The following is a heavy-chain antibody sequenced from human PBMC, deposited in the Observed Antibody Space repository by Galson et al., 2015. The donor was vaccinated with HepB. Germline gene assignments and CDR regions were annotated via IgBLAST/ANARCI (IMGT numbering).Heavy chain of an antibody. CDR3: AKRGGGSGSHPFDY. V-gene: IGHV3-23*01. CDR1: GFTFSSSD. D-gene: IGHD1-26*01. Sequence: SLRLSCAASGFTFSSSDMRWVRQAPGTGLEWVSGISDSGASTYYADSVKGRFTISRDNSKNTLYLQMNNLSDEDTALYYCAKRGGGSGSHPFDYWDQGTLVTVSS. CDR2: ISDSGAST. J-gene: IGHJ4*02.